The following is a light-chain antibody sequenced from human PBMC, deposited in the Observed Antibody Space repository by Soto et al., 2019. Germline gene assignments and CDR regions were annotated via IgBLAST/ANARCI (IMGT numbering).Light chain of an antibody. CDR2: GAS. CDR1: QSVSSN. V-gene: IGKV3-15*01. CDR3: QQYDNWPPIT. Sequence: EIVMTQSPVTLSVSPGERATLSCRASQSVSSNLAWYQQKPGQAPRLLIYGASTRATGIPARFSGSGSGTDFTLTISSLQSEDFAVYFCQQYDNWPPITFDQGTRLEIK. J-gene: IGKJ5*01.